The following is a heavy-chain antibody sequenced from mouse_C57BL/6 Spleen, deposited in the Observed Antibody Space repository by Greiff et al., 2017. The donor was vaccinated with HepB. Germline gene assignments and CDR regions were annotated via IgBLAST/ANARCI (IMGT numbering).Heavy chain of an antibody. CDR1: GYTFTDYY. D-gene: IGHD2-5*01. CDR3: ARSTYSNYEGFAY. CDR2: INPYNGGT. Sequence: EVQLQQSGPVLVKPGASVKMSCKASGYTFTDYYMNWVKQSHGKSLEWIGVINPYNGGTSYNQKFKGKATLTVDKSSSTAYMELNSLTSEDSAVYYCARSTYSNYEGFAYWGQGTLVTVSA. V-gene: IGHV1-19*01. J-gene: IGHJ3*01.